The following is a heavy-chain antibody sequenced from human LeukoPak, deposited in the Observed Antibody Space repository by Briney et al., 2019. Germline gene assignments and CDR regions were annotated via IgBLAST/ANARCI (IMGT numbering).Heavy chain of an antibody. CDR3: ARTLDTVVRAHFDY. CDR2: IYYSGST. V-gene: IGHV4-39*01. Sequence: SETLSLICTVSGGSFTSGSYYWDWIRQPPGKGLEWIGSIYYSGSTYYNPSLKSRVTISVDTSKNQFSLRLSSVTAADTAVYYCARTLDTVVRAHFDYWGQGTLVTVSS. J-gene: IGHJ4*02. D-gene: IGHD4-23*01. CDR1: GGSFTSGSYY.